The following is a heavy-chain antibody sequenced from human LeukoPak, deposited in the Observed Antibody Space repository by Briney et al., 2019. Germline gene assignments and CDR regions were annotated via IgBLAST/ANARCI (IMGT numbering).Heavy chain of an antibody. CDR3: ASLTGDRYYYYYMDV. Sequence: PSETLSLTCTVSGGSISSGDYYWSWIRQPPGKGLEWIGYIYYSGSTYYNPSLKSRVTISVDTSKNQFSLKLSSVTAADTAVYYCASLTGDRYYYYYMDVWGKGTTVTVSS. CDR2: IYYSGST. J-gene: IGHJ6*03. CDR1: GGSISSGDYY. D-gene: IGHD7-27*01. V-gene: IGHV4-30-4*08.